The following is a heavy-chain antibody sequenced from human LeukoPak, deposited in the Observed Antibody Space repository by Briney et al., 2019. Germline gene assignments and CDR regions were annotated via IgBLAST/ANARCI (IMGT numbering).Heavy chain of an antibody. CDR1: EFTFSRYW. CDR3: AREPSLTMVRSRGAFDI. CDR2: IKEDGSEK. Sequence: GGSLRLSCEASEFTFSRYWMTWVRQAPGKGLEWVANIKEDGSEKYYVDSVKGRFTISRDNAKNSLFLQMNSLRAEDTAVYYCAREPSLTMVRSRGAFDIWGQGTMVTVSS. D-gene: IGHD3-10*01. V-gene: IGHV3-7*01. J-gene: IGHJ3*02.